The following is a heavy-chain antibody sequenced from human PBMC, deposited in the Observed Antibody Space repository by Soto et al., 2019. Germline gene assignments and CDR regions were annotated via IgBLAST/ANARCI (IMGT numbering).Heavy chain of an antibody. CDR1: GFTFSSYS. V-gene: IGHV3-48*01. Sequence: EVQLVESGGGLVQPGGSLRLSCAASGFTFSSYSMNWVRQAPGKGLEWVSYISSSSSTIYYADSVKGRFTISRDNAKTTRYLQMNSVRAEDAAVYYWAREVGLLDWFDPWGQGTLVTLSS. CDR3: AREVGLLDWFDP. CDR2: ISSSSSTI. J-gene: IGHJ5*02. D-gene: IGHD2-15*01.